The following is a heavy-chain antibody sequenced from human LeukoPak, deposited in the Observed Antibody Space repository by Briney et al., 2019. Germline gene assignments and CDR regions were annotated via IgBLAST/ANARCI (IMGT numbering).Heavy chain of an antibody. V-gene: IGHV4-59*08. Sequence: PSETLSLTCTVSGGSISSYHWSWIRQPPGRGLEWIGYVYYSGSTNYNSSLKSRVTISVDTSKNQFSLNLRSVTAADTAVYYCARHGGGTYLQYWGQGALVIVSA. CDR2: VYYSGST. CDR3: ARHGGGTYLQY. CDR1: GGSISSYH. D-gene: IGHD1-26*01. J-gene: IGHJ4*02.